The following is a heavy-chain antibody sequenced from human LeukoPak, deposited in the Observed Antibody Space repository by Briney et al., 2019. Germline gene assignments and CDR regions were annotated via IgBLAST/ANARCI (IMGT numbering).Heavy chain of an antibody. V-gene: IGHV3-13*01. CDR1: GFTFSSYD. CDR2: IGTAGDT. J-gene: IGHJ6*02. CDR3: ARDASRFSYYYDSSGGDYGMDI. Sequence: PGGSLRLSCAASGFTFSSYDMHWVRQATGKGLEWVSAIGTAGDTYYPGSVKGRFTISRENAKNSLYLQMNSLRAGDTAVYYCARDASRFSYYYDSSGGDYGMDIWGQGTTVTVSS. D-gene: IGHD3-22*01.